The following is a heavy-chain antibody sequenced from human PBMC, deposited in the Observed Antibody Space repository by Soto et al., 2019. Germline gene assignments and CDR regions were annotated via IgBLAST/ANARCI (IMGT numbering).Heavy chain of an antibody. Sequence: EVQLVESGGGLVKPGGSLRLSCAASGFTFSSYSMNWVRQAPGKGLEWVSSISSRSSYIYYADSVKGRFTISRDNAKNSLYLQMNSLRAEDTAVYYCAGGGFYYFDYWGQGTLVTVSS. CDR1: GFTFSSYS. CDR3: AGGGFYYFDY. J-gene: IGHJ4*02. V-gene: IGHV3-21*01. CDR2: ISSRSSYI. D-gene: IGHD3-10*01.